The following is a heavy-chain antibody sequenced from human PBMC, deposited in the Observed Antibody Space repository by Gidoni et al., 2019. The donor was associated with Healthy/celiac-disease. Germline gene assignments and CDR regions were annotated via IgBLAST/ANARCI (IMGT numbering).Heavy chain of an antibody. J-gene: IGHJ3*02. Sequence: EVQLLESGGGLVQPGGSLRLSCAASGFTFSSYAISWVRQAPGKGLEWVSAISGSGGSTYYADSVKGRFTISRDNSKNTLYLQMNSLRAEDTAVYYCAKDRIYGSGSYYNSPNDAFDIWGQGTMVTVSS. CDR2: ISGSGGST. D-gene: IGHD3-10*01. CDR3: AKDRIYGSGSYYNSPNDAFDI. CDR1: GFTFSSYA. V-gene: IGHV3-23*01.